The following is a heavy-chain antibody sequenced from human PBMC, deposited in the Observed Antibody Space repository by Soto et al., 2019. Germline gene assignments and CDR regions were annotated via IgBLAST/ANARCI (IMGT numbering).Heavy chain of an antibody. D-gene: IGHD2-15*01. CDR2: IYQSGSA. CDR1: GGSISSGDYS. J-gene: IGHJ5*02. CDR3: ARLGNCRDGSCYPNWFDP. Sequence: QQQLQESGSGLVRPSQTLSLTCAVSGGSISSGDYSWSWIRQPPGKGLEWVGYIYQSGSAYYNPSLKSRVTISLDRSNNHFSLKLTSVTAADTAVYYCARLGNCRDGSCYPNWFDPWGQGTLVTVSS. V-gene: IGHV4-30-2*01.